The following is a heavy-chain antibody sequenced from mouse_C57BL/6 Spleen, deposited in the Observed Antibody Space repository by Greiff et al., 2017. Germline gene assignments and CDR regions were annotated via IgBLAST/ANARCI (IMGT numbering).Heavy chain of an antibody. J-gene: IGHJ2*01. CDR1: GFNIKDDY. D-gene: IGHD2-5*01. CDR2: IDPENGDT. Sequence: VQLQQSGAELVRPGASVKLSCTASGFNIKDDYMHWVKQRPEQGLEWIGWIDPENGDTEYASKFQGKATITADTSSNTAYLQLSSLTSEDTAVYYCTIVRQYYFDYWGQGTTLTVSS. CDR3: TIVRQYYFDY. V-gene: IGHV14-4*01.